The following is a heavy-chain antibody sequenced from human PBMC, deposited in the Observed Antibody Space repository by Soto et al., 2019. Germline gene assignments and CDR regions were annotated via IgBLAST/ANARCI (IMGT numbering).Heavy chain of an antibody. CDR3: TTDITSSSWTYY. Sequence: PGGSLRLSCAASGFTFSSYWMRWVRQAPGKGLVWVSRINSDGSSTSYADSVKGRFTISRDNAKNTLYLQMNSLKTEDTAVYYCTTDITSSSWTYYWGQGTLVTVPQ. CDR1: GFTFSSYW. J-gene: IGHJ4*02. CDR2: INSDGSST. D-gene: IGHD6-13*01. V-gene: IGHV3-74*01.